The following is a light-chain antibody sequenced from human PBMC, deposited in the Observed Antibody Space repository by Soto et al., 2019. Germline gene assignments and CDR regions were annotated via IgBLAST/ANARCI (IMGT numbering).Light chain of an antibody. CDR3: QQYNGYPLT. Sequence: DIQMTQSPSSLSASVGDRVTITCRANQGITKYLAWLQQKPGEAPKSLISAASTLQRGVPSRFSGSGSGTDFTLTISSLQPEDFATYYCQQYNGYPLTFGQGTRLEI. J-gene: IGKJ5*01. V-gene: IGKV1-16*01. CDR1: QGITKY. CDR2: AAS.